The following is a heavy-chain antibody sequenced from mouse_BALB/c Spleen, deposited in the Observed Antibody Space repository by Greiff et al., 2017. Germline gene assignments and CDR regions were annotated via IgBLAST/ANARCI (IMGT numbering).Heavy chain of an antibody. CDR2: INPSNGRT. CDR1: GYTFTSYW. V-gene: IGHV1S81*02. CDR3: ANDYGFAY. Sequence: QVQLQQSGAELVKPGASVKLSCKASGYTFTSYWMHWVKQRPGQGLEWIGEINPSNGRTNYNEKFKSKATLTVDKSSSTAYMQLSSLTSEDSAVYYCANDYGFAYWGQGTLVTVSA. D-gene: IGHD2-4*01. J-gene: IGHJ3*01.